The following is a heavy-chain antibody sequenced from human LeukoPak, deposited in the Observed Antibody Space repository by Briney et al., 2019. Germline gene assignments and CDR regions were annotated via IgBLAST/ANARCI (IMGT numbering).Heavy chain of an antibody. D-gene: IGHD2-8*01. CDR2: IYYSGST. Sequence: PSETLSLTCTVSGGSISTYYWSWIRQPPGKGLEWIGYIYYSGSTNYSPSLQSRVTTSVDTSRNQFSLRLSSVTAADTAMYYCARSGTKTNGFDYWGQGTLVTVSS. CDR3: ARSGTKTNGFDY. CDR1: GGSISTYY. V-gene: IGHV4-59*01. J-gene: IGHJ4*02.